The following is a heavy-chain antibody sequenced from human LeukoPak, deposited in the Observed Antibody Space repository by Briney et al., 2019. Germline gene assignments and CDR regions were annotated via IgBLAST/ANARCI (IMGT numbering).Heavy chain of an antibody. D-gene: IGHD1-26*01. CDR2: INHSGST. V-gene: IGHV4-34*01. CDR1: GGSFSGYY. Sequence: SETLSLTCAVYGGSFSGYYWSWIRQPPGKGLEWIGEINHSGSTNYNPSLKSRVTISVDTSKNQFSLKLSSVTAADTAVYYCARGGPTYSGSCFEAEEGFFDYWGQGTLVTVSS. J-gene: IGHJ4*02. CDR3: ARGGPTYSGSCFEAEEGFFDY.